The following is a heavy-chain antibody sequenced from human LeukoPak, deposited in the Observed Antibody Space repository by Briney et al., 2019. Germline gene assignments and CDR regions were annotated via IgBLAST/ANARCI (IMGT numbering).Heavy chain of an antibody. J-gene: IGHJ4*02. CDR1: GFTFSSYV. Sequence: PGGSLRLSCAASGFTFSSYVMSWVRQAPGKGLEWVAVISYDGSNKYYADSVKGRFTISRVNSKNTLYLQMNSLRAEDTAVYYCARDGSYCSGGSCYSPFDYWGQGTLVTVSS. CDR3: ARDGSYCSGGSCYSPFDY. D-gene: IGHD2-15*01. CDR2: ISYDGSNK. V-gene: IGHV3-30-3*01.